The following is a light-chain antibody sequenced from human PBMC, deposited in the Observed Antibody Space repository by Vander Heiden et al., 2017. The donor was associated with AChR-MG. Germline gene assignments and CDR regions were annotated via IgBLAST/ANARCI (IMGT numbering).Light chain of an antibody. CDR3: QQYNSWPPIT. CDR2: GAS. Sequence: EIVMTQSQATLSVSPGERATLSCRASQSVSSNLAWYQQKPGQAPRLLIYGASTRATGIPARFSGSGSGTEFTLTISSLQSEDFAVYYCQQYNSWPPITFGQGTRLEIK. J-gene: IGKJ5*01. V-gene: IGKV3-15*01. CDR1: QSVSSN.